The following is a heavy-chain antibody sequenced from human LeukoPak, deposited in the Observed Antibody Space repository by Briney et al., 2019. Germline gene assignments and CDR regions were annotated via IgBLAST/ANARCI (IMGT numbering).Heavy chain of an antibody. Sequence: GGYLRLSCATSGFTLSSYWMHWVRHVPGKGLEWLSRIINDGVSTSYADSVKGRFTISRDNAKNTLYLQMNSLRAEDTAVYYCARGGYDFWSGYPPFDYWGQGTLVTVSS. J-gene: IGHJ4*02. CDR1: GFTLSSYW. D-gene: IGHD3-3*01. CDR3: ARGGYDFWSGYPPFDY. CDR2: IINDGVST. V-gene: IGHV3-74*01.